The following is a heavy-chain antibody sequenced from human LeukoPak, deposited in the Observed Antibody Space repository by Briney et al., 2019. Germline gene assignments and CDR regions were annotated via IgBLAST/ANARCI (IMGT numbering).Heavy chain of an antibody. CDR2: IIPIFGIT. D-gene: IGHD1-7*01. CDR3: ARGRGRLELPPSVFDAFDM. V-gene: IGHV1-69*04. Sequence: GASVKVSCKASGGTFSSYAISWVRQAPGQGLEWMGRIIPIFGITNYVQKFQGRVTITADKSTSTAYMELSSLRSEDTAVYYCARGRGRLELPPSVFDAFDMWGQGTMVTVSS. J-gene: IGHJ3*02. CDR1: GGTFSSYA.